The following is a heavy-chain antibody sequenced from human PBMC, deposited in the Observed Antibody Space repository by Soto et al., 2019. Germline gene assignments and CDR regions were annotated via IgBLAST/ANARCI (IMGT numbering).Heavy chain of an antibody. CDR2: ISYTGSA. CDR1: RASITSYH. V-gene: IGHV4-59*01. CDR3: ARVNYGDYYYGMDV. D-gene: IGHD4-17*01. J-gene: IGHJ6*02. Sequence: PSETLSLTCTVSRASITSYHWTWIRQPPGKGLEWIGYISYTGSANYNASLKSRLTISVDTSKNQFSLKLSSVTAADTALYYCARVNYGDYYYGMDVWGQGTTVTVSS.